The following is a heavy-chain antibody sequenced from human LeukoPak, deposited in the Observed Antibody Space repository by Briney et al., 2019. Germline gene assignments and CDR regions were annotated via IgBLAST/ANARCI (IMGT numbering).Heavy chain of an antibody. CDR3: AREAFGTSYNWFDP. Sequence: SETLSLTCTVSGGSISSSSYYWGWIRQPPGKGLEWIGYIYYSGSTYYNPSLKSRVTISVDTSKNQFSLKLSSVTAADTAVYYCAREAFGTSYNWFDPWGQGTLVTVSS. V-gene: IGHV4-31*03. J-gene: IGHJ5*02. CDR2: IYYSGST. D-gene: IGHD3-3*01. CDR1: GGSISSSSYY.